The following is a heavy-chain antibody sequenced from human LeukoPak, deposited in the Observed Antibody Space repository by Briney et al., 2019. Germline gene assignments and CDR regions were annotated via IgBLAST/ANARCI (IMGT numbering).Heavy chain of an antibody. V-gene: IGHV3-23*01. CDR2: ISGSGDIT. Sequence: GGSLRLSCAASGFTFNSFAMSWVRQSPQKGLEWVSVISGSGDITNDADSVTGRFTISRDNSKNTLYLQMNSLSPEDTAVYYCAKLTRQHCGRDCPYPIDNWGQGTLVTVSS. CDR3: AKLTRQHCGRDCPYPIDN. J-gene: IGHJ4*02. D-gene: IGHD2-21*02. CDR1: GFTFNSFA.